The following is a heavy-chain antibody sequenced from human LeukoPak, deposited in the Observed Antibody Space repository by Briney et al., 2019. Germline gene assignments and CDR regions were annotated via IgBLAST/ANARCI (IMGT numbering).Heavy chain of an antibody. CDR3: ARVIPSQPYYFDY. CDR2: ISSSSSTI. J-gene: IGHJ4*02. Sequence: ARGSLRLSCAASGFTFSSYSMNWVRQAPGKGLEWVSYISSSSSTIYYADSVKGRFTISRDNAKNSLYLQMNSLRAEDTAVYYCARVIPSQPYYFDYWGQGTLVTVSS. V-gene: IGHV3-48*01. CDR1: GFTFSSYS. D-gene: IGHD2-21*01.